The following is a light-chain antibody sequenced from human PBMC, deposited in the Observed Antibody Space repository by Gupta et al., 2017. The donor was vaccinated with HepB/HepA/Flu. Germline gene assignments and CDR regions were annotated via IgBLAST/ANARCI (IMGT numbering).Light chain of an antibody. V-gene: IGLV1-40*01. CDR2: ANT. Sequence: QSVLTQPPSVSGAPGQRITISCTGSTSNIGAGYDVHWYQQLPGTAPKLLIFANTNRPSGVPDRFSGSKSGTSASLAITGLQAEDEADYYCQSYDSNLWIFGGGTKLTVL. CDR3: QSYDSNLWI. J-gene: IGLJ2*01. CDR1: TSNIGAGYD.